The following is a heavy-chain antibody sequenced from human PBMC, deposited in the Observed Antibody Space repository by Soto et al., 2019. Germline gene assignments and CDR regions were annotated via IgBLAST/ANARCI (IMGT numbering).Heavy chain of an antibody. CDR3: ARALAAAGMAYYGMDV. D-gene: IGHD6-13*01. Sequence: SETLSLTCTVSGGSISSYYRSWIRQPPGKGLEWIGYIYYSGSTNYNPSLKSRVTISVDTSKNQFSLKLSSVTAADTAVYYCARALAAAGMAYYGMDVWGQGTTVTVSS. CDR1: GGSISSYY. V-gene: IGHV4-59*01. CDR2: IYYSGST. J-gene: IGHJ6*02.